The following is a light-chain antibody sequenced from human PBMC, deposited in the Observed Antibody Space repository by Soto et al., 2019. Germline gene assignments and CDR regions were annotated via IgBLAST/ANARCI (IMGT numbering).Light chain of an antibody. CDR1: LTVNSNY. J-gene: IGKJ4*01. V-gene: IGKV3-20*01. CDR2: GAS. CDR3: QQYDRSPLIT. Sequence: EIVLTQSPGTLSLSPGERATLSCRASLTVNSNYLAWYQQRAGQAPRLLIYGASTRAADIPDRFSGSGSGTDFTLTISRLEPEDFAVYYCQQYDRSPLITFGGGTKVEIK.